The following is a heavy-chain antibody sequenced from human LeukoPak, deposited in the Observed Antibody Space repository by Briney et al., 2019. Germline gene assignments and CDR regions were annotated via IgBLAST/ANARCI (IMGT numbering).Heavy chain of an antibody. V-gene: IGHV1-18*01. CDR1: GYTFTSYG. CDR2: IGAYNGNT. Sequence: ASVKVSCKASGYTFTSYGISWVRQAPGQGLEWMGWIGAYNGNTNYAQNLQGRVTLTTDTSTATAYMELRSLTSDDTAVYYCVIAAITVAGTRYFLHWGQGTLVTVSS. CDR3: VIAAITVAGTRYFLH. J-gene: IGHJ1*01. D-gene: IGHD6-19*01.